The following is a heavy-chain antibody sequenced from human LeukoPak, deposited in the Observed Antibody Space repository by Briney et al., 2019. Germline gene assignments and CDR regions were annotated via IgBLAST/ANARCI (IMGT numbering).Heavy chain of an antibody. Sequence: GGSLRLSCAASGFTFSSYWMSWVRQAPGKWLEWVANIKQDGSEKYYVDSVKGRFTISRDNAKNSLYLQMNSLRAEDTAVYYCARQGSGYFHFYYYYMDVWGKGTTVTVSS. V-gene: IGHV3-7*01. D-gene: IGHD3-22*01. CDR1: GFTFSSYW. CDR3: ARQGSGYFHFYYYYMDV. J-gene: IGHJ6*03. CDR2: IKQDGSEK.